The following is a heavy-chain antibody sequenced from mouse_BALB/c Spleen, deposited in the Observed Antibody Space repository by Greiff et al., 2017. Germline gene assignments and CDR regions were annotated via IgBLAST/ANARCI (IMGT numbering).Heavy chain of an antibody. D-gene: IGHD2-10*02. CDR3: AYGNSRKNYLDY. J-gene: IGHJ2*01. V-gene: IGHV3-2*02. CDR2: ISYSGST. CDR1: GYSITSDYA. Sequence: EVKLVESGPGLVKPSQSLSLTCTVTGYSITSDYAWNLIRQFPGNKLEWMGYISYSGSTSYNPSLKSRITITRDTSKNQFFLQLKSVTTEDTATYYDAYGNSRKNYLDYWGQGTTLTVSS.